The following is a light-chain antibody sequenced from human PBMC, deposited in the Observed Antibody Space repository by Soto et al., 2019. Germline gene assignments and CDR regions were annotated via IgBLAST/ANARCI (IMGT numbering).Light chain of an antibody. CDR3: CSYAGSSTNYV. CDR2: EVS. CDR1: SSDVGSYNL. V-gene: IGLV2-23*02. J-gene: IGLJ1*01. Sequence: QSVLTQPASVSGSPGQSITISCPGTSSDVGSYNLVSWYQQHPGKAPKLMIYEVSKRPSGVSNRFSGSKSGNTASLTISGLQAEDEADYYCCSYAGSSTNYVFGTGTKVTVL.